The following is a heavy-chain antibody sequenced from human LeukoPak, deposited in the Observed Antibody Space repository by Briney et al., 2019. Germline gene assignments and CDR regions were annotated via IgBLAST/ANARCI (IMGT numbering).Heavy chain of an antibody. D-gene: IGHD3-22*01. Sequence: SETLSLTCTVSGGSISSYYWSWIRQPAGKGLEWIGRIYTSGSTNYNPSLKSRVTMSVDTSKDQFSLKLSSVTAADTAVYYCARGEYYYDSSGRNWFDPWGQGTLVTVSS. CDR2: IYTSGST. V-gene: IGHV4-4*07. CDR3: ARGEYYYDSSGRNWFDP. CDR1: GGSISSYY. J-gene: IGHJ5*02.